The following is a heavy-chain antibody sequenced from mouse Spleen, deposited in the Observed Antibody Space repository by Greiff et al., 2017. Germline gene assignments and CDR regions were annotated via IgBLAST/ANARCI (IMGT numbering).Heavy chain of an antibody. CDR2: ISSGGSYT. D-gene: IGHD1-1*01. V-gene: IGHV5-9-3*01. Sequence: EVQRVESGGGLVKPGGSLKLSCAASGFTFSSYAMSWVRQTPEKRLEWVATISSGGSYTYYPDNAKNTLYLQMSSLRSEDTAMYYCARHRDYYGSSPFDYWGQGTTLTVSS. CDR3: ARHRDYYGSSPFDY. CDR1: GFTFSSYA. J-gene: IGHJ2*01.